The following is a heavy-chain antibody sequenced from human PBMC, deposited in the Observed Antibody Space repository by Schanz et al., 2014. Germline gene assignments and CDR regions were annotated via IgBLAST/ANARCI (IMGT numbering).Heavy chain of an antibody. V-gene: IGHV3-23*04. J-gene: IGHJ6*02. CDR1: GFTFSSYA. CDR2: ISASGGST. D-gene: IGHD2-15*01. CDR3: AKARRKSNCSGGRCFHYSYYGMDV. Sequence: EVQLVESGGGLVQPGGSLRLSCAASGFTFSSYAMSWVRQAPGKGLEWVSTISASGGSTYYADSVKGRFTISRDNSKNILYLQMNSLRAEDTPVYYCAKARRKSNCSGGRCFHYSYYGMDVWGQGTTXTVSS.